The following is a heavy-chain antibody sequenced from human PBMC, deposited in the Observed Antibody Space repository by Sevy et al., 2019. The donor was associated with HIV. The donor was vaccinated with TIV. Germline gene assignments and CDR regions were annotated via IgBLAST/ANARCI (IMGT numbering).Heavy chain of an antibody. CDR3: ARLKEDYYCHYGMDV. J-gene: IGHJ6*02. Sequence: GGSLRLSCAASGFTFSSYGMHWVRQAPGKGLEWVAVIWYDGSNKYYADSVKGRFTISRDNSKNTLYLQMNSLRAEDTAVYYCARLKEDYYCHYGMDVWGQGTTVTVSS. CDR1: GFTFSSYG. CDR2: IWYDGSNK. V-gene: IGHV3-33*01.